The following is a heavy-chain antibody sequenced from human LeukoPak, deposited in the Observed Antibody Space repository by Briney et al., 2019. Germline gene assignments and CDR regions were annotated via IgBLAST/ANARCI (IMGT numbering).Heavy chain of an antibody. CDR1: GFTFSSYG. Sequence: GGSLRLSCAASGFTFSSYGIHWVRQAPGKGLEWVAVIWYDGSNKYYADSVKGRFTISRDNSKNTLYLQMNSLRAEDTAVYYCARDRQTAAADYYYYGMDVWGQGTTVTVSS. CDR3: ARDRQTAAADYYYYGMDV. D-gene: IGHD6-13*01. V-gene: IGHV3-33*01. CDR2: IWYDGSNK. J-gene: IGHJ6*02.